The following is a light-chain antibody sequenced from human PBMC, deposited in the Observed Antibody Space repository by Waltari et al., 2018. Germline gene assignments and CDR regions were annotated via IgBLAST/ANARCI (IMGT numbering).Light chain of an antibody. CDR1: QVISSW. V-gene: IGKV1-12*01. Sequence: DIQMTQSPSSVSASVGDRVTITCRASQVISSWLACYQQKPGKAPKLLIYAASSLQSGVPSRCSGSGAGTDFTLTSSSLQPEDYATYYCQQANSFPPNFGQGTRLEIK. CDR3: QQANSFPPN. J-gene: IGKJ5*01. CDR2: AAS.